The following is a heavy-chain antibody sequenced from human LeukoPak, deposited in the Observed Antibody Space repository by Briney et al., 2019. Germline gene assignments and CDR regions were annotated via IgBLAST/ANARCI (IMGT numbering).Heavy chain of an antibody. J-gene: IGHJ6*02. CDR3: ARGHIVVVVAAVYGMDV. D-gene: IGHD2-15*01. V-gene: IGHV1-46*01. CDR1: GYTFTNYY. CDR2: INPSGGST. Sequence: ASVTVSCKASGYTFTNYYIHWVRQAPGQGLEWLGIINPSGGSTNYAQKFQGRVTITRDTSTSTVYMELSSLRSEDTAVYYCARGHIVVVVAAVYGMDVWGQGTTVTVSS.